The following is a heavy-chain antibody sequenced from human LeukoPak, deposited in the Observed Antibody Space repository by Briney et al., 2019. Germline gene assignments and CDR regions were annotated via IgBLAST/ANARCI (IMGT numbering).Heavy chain of an antibody. CDR1: GGSISSYY. CDR3: ARLLTLDYYYYYMDV. Sequence: SETLSLTCTVSGGSISSYYWSWIRQPPGKGLEWIGYIYTSGSTNYNPSLKSRVTISVDTPKNQFSLKLSSVTAADTAVYYCARLLTLDYYYYYMDVWGKGTTVTVSS. J-gene: IGHJ6*03. D-gene: IGHD1-14*01. CDR2: IYTSGST. V-gene: IGHV4-4*09.